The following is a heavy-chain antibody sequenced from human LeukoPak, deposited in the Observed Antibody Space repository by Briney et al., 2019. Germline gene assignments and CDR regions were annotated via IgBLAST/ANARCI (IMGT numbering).Heavy chain of an antibody. CDR3: ARVYYDFWSGYYPPYYYYMDV. CDR2: IYYSGST. J-gene: IGHJ6*03. CDR1: GGSISSYY. D-gene: IGHD3-3*01. Sequence: SETLSLTCTVSGGSISSYYWSWIRQPPGKGLEWIGYIYYSGSTNYNPSLKSRVTISVDTSKNQFSLKLSSVTAADTAVYYCARVYYDFWSGYYPPYYYYMDVWGKGTTVTVSS. V-gene: IGHV4-59*01.